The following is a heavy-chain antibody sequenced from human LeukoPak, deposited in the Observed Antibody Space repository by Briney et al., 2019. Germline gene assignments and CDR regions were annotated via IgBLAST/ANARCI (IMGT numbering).Heavy chain of an antibody. D-gene: IGHD1-1*01. CDR1: GDSLSSSNYY. CDR2: ISYRGNT. V-gene: IGHV4-39*01. CDR3: ARGQLALYYYNGMDV. J-gene: IGHJ6*02. Sequence: SETLSLTCTVSGDSLSSSNYYWGWIRQPPGKGLEWIGSISYRGNTYYSSSLKSRVTISVDMSKNQFSLRLSSMTAADRAVYYCARGQLALYYYNGMDVWGQGTTVTVSS.